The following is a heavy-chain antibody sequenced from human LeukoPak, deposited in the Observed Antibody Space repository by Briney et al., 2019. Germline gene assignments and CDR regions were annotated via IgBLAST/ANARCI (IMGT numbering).Heavy chain of an antibody. CDR1: GGSISSYY. CDR2: IYYSGST. CDR3: ARVLKGTYYYYYGMDV. D-gene: IGHD3-10*01. Sequence: SETLSLTCTVSGGSISSYYWSWIRQPPGKGLEWIGYIYYSGSTNYDPSLKSRVTISVDTSKNQFSLKLSSVTAADTAVYYCARVLKGTYYYYYGMDVWGQGTTVTVSS. J-gene: IGHJ6*02. V-gene: IGHV4-59*01.